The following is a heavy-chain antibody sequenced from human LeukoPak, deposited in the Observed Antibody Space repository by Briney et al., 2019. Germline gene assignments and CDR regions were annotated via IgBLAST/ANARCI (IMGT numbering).Heavy chain of an antibody. CDR2: IYTSGST. Sequence: PSETLYLTCTVSGGSISSYYWSWIRQPAGKGLEWIGRIYTSGSTNYNPSLTSRVTMSVDTSKNQFSLKLSSVTAADAAVYYCARGYCSGGSCYPSGFDYWGQGTLVTVSS. V-gene: IGHV4-4*07. CDR3: ARGYCSGGSCYPSGFDY. CDR1: GGSISSYY. D-gene: IGHD2-15*01. J-gene: IGHJ4*02.